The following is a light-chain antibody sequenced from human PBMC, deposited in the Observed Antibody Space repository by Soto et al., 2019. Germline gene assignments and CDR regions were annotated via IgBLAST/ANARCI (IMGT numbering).Light chain of an antibody. CDR2: AVS. CDR3: QQTYSTWT. J-gene: IGKJ1*01. V-gene: IGKV1-39*01. CDR1: QTVRRY. Sequence: IQMTQSPSSLSASVGDRVTITCRASQTVRRYLNWYQQKPGKAPKLLIYAVSTLHNGVPSRFSGSGSGTDFTLTISSLQPEDFATYYCQQTYSTWTFGQGTKVDIK.